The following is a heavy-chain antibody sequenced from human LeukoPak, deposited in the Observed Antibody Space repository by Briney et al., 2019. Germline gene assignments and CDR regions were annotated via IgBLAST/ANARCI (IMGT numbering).Heavy chain of an antibody. Sequence: ASVKVSCKVSGYTLTELSMHWVRQAPGKGLEWMGGFDPEDGETIYAQKFQGRVTMTRDTSTSTVYMELSSLRSEDTAVYYCARDYSGWSHWGQETLVTVSS. J-gene: IGHJ4*02. CDR2: FDPEDGET. V-gene: IGHV1-24*01. CDR1: GYTLTELS. D-gene: IGHD6-19*01. CDR3: ARDYSGWSH.